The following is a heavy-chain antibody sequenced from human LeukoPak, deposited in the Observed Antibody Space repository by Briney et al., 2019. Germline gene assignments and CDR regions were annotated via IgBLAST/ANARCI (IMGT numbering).Heavy chain of an antibody. CDR1: GFTFSSYG. Sequence: PGRSLRLSCAASGFTFSSYGMHWVRQAPGKGLEWVAVISYDGSNKYYADSVKGRFTISRDNSKNTLYLQMNSLRAEDTAVYYCAKGWYYYDSSGPLDYWGQGTLVTVSS. V-gene: IGHV3-30*18. D-gene: IGHD3-22*01. CDR3: AKGWYYYDSSGPLDY. J-gene: IGHJ4*02. CDR2: ISYDGSNK.